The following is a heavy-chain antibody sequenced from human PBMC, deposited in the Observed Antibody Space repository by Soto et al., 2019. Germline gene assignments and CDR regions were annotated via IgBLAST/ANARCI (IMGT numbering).Heavy chain of an antibody. CDR2: LSYDGSNE. V-gene: IGHV3-30*18. CDR3: AKDQQSGWFDS. CDR1: GFTFSKYD. Sequence: QVQLVESGGGVVQPGRSLRLSCAASGFTFSKYDMHWVRQAPGKGLEWVAILSYDGSNEYYTDSVKGRFTISRDNSKNTLYLQMNTLGAEDTAVHYCAKDQQSGWFDSWGRGTLVTVSS. J-gene: IGHJ5*01. D-gene: IGHD3-3*01.